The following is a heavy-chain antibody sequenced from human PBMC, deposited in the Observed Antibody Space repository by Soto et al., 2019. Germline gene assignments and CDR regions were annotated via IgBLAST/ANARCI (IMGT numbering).Heavy chain of an antibody. CDR2: ISGSGGST. D-gene: IGHD4-17*01. CDR1: GFTFSSYA. Sequence: VQLLESGGGLVQPGGSLRLSCAASGFTFSSYAMNWVRQAPGKGLEWVSVISGSGGSTYYADAVKGRFTISRDNSKNTLYLQMNSLRAEDRAVYYCAIRTVGWYFDLWGRGTLVTVSS. V-gene: IGHV3-23*01. CDR3: AIRTVGWYFDL. J-gene: IGHJ2*01.